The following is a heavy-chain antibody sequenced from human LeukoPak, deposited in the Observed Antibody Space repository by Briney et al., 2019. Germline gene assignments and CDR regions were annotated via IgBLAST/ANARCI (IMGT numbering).Heavy chain of an antibody. J-gene: IGHJ5*02. Sequence: GRSLRLSCAASGLTFSSYGMHCVRQAPGKGLEWVAVIWYDGSNKYYADSVKGRFTIFRDNSKNTLYLQMNSLRAEDTAVYYCARGERDIVVVPAAPVFDPWGQGTLVTVSS. D-gene: IGHD2-2*01. CDR2: IWYDGSNK. CDR3: ARGERDIVVVPAAPVFDP. CDR1: GLTFSSYG. V-gene: IGHV3-33*01.